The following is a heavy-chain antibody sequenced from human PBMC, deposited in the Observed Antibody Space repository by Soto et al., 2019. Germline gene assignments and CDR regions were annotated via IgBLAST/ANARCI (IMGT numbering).Heavy chain of an antibody. CDR1: GGTFSSYA. D-gene: IGHD2-15*01. Sequence: GASVKVSCKASGGTFSSYAISWVRQAPGQGLEWMGGIIPIFGTANYAQKFQGRVTITADESTSTAYMELSSLRSEDTAVYYCAREQGYCSGGSCHTATVYYYYGMDVWGQGTTVTVSS. V-gene: IGHV1-69*13. J-gene: IGHJ6*02. CDR2: IIPIFGTA. CDR3: AREQGYCSGGSCHTATVYYYYGMDV.